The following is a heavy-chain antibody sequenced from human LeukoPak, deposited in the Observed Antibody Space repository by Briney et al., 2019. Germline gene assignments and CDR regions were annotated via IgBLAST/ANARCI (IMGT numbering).Heavy chain of an antibody. CDR3: ARVPRPSTVTSPGWFDP. V-gene: IGHV4-38-2*02. Sequence: NTSETLSLTCTVSGGSISSYYWSWIRQPPGKGLEWIGSIHHSGNTYYNPSLKSRVTVSVDTSRNQFSLKLSSVTAADTAVYYCARVPRPSTVTSPGWFDPWGQGTLVTVSS. CDR2: IHHSGNT. D-gene: IGHD4-17*01. CDR1: GGSISSYY. J-gene: IGHJ5*02.